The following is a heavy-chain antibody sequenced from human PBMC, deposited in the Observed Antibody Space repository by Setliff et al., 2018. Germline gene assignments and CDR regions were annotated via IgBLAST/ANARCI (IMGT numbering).Heavy chain of an antibody. CDR1: GDSMSGAS. CDR3: AKGGTYRYFDY. Sequence: SETLSLTCTVSGDSMSGASIWTWIRQPPGGGLEFMGYVFPSGATKYDPSLKSRLTISVDTSKNQFSLKLTSVTAADTAVYYCAKGGTYRYFDYWGQGTPVTVSS. V-gene: IGHV4-59*01. D-gene: IGHD2-15*01. CDR2: VFPSGAT. J-gene: IGHJ4*02.